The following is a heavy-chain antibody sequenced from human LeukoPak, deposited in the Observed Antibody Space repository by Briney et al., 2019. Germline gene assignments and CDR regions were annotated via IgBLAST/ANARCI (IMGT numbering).Heavy chain of an antibody. CDR2: INAGNGNT. V-gene: IGHV1-3*01. D-gene: IGHD3-22*01. J-gene: IGHJ4*02. CDR3: ARDRDSSGYPHFDY. Sequence: VASVKVSCKASGYTFTSYAMHWVRPAPGQRLEWMGWINAGNGNTKYSQKFQGRVTITRDTSASTAYMELSSLRSEDTAVYYCARDRDSSGYPHFDYWGQGTLVTVSS. CDR1: GYTFTSYA.